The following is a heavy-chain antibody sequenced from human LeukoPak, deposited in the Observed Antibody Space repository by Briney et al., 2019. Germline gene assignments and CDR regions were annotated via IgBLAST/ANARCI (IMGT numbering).Heavy chain of an antibody. V-gene: IGHV4-59*01. J-gene: IGHJ4*02. D-gene: IGHD2-2*01. CDR1: GGSISSYY. CDR2: IYYSGST. CDR3: ARVGCSSTSCSFFDY. Sequence: PSETLSLTCTVSGGSISSYYWSWIRQPPGKGLEWIGYIYYSGSTNYNPSLKSRVTISVDTSKNQFSLKLSSVTAADTAVYYCARVGCSSTSCSFFDYWGQGTLVTVSS.